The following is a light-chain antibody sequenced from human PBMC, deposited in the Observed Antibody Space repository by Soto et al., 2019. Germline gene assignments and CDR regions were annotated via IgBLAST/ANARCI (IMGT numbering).Light chain of an antibody. Sequence: EIVLTQSTGTLSLSPGERATLSCRASQSVSSSYLAWYQQKPGQAPRLLIYGASSRATGIPDRFSGSGSGTDFTLTISRLEPEDFAVYYCQQYGSSRSYTFGQGTKLEIK. J-gene: IGKJ2*01. V-gene: IGKV3-20*01. CDR1: QSVSSSY. CDR2: GAS. CDR3: QQYGSSRSYT.